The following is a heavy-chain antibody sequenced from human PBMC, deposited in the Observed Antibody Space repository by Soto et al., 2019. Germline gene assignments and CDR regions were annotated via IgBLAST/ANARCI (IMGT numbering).Heavy chain of an antibody. J-gene: IGHJ6*02. V-gene: IGHV1-69*13. Sequence: ASVKVSCKASGGTFSSYAISWVRQAPGQGLEWMGGIIPIFGTANYAHKFQGRVTITADESTSTAYMELSSLRSEDTAVYYCARDSSVATMQGDFYYYYYGMDVWGQGTTVTVSS. CDR3: ARDSSVATMQGDFYYYYYGMDV. CDR1: GGTFSSYA. D-gene: IGHD5-12*01. CDR2: IIPIFGTA.